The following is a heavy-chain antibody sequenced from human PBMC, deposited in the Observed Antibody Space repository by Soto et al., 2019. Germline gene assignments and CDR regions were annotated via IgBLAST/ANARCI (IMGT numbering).Heavy chain of an antibody. CDR1: GFSLSTSGVG. J-gene: IGHJ4*02. V-gene: IGHV2-5*01. D-gene: IGHD2-15*01. Sequence: SGPTLVNPTQTLTLTSTFSGFSLSTSGVGVGWIRQPPGKALEWLALIYWNDDKRYSPSLKSRLTITKDTSKNQVVLTMTNMDPVDTATYYCAHRGYCSGGSCYLFDYWGQGTLVTVSS. CDR2: IYWNDDK. CDR3: AHRGYCSGGSCYLFDY.